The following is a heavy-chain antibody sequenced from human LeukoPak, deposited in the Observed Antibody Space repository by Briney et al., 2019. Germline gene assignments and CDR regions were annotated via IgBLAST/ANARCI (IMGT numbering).Heavy chain of an antibody. V-gene: IGHV4-4*07. CDR2: IYTSGST. CDR3: ARDRRHYDILTGYYNDY. J-gene: IGHJ4*02. Sequence: NPSETLSLTCTVSGGSISSYYWSWIRQPAGKGLEWIGRIYTSGSTNYNPSLKSRVTMSVDTSKNQFSLKLSSVTAADTAVYHCARDRRHYDILTGYYNDYWGQGTLVTVSS. D-gene: IGHD3-9*01. CDR1: GGSISSYY.